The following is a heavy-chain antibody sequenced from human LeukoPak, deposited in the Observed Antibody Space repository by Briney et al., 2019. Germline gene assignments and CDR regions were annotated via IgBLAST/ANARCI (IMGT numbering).Heavy chain of an antibody. D-gene: IGHD3-3*01. CDR1: GFTFGDYA. V-gene: IGHV3-49*04. CDR2: IRSKAYGGTT. CDR3: STSYYDFWSGY. J-gene: IGHJ4*02. Sequence: GGSLRLSCTASGFTFGDYAMSWVRQAPGKGLEWVGFIRSKAYGGTTEYAASVKGRFTISRDDSKSIAYLQMNSLKTEDTAVYYCSTSYYDFWSGYWGQGTLVTVSS.